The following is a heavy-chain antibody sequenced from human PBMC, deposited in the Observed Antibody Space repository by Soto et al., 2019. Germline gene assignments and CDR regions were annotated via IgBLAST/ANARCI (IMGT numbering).Heavy chain of an antibody. CDR3: AKDLEIGGPLGY. CDR1: GFTFSSYG. V-gene: IGHV3-30*18. J-gene: IGHJ4*02. CDR2: ISYDGSNK. Sequence: PGGSLRLSCAASGFTFSSYGMHWVRQAPGKGLEWVAVISYDGSNKYYADSVKGRFTISRDNSKNTLYLQMNSLRAEDTAVYYRAKDLEIGGPLGYWGQGTLVTVSS. D-gene: IGHD1-1*01.